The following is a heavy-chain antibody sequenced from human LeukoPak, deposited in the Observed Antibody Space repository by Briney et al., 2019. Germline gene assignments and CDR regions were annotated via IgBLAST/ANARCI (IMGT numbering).Heavy chain of an antibody. CDR2: ISAYNGNT. V-gene: IGHV1-18*01. CDR1: GYTFTSYG. CDR3: ARAQYSGSSVGT. Sequence: ASVKVSCKASGYTFTSYGISWVRQAPGQGLEWMGWISAYNGNTNYAQKFQGRVTITADKSTSTAYMELSSLRSEDTAVYYCARAQYSGSSVGTWGQGTLVTVSS. D-gene: IGHD1-26*01. J-gene: IGHJ4*02.